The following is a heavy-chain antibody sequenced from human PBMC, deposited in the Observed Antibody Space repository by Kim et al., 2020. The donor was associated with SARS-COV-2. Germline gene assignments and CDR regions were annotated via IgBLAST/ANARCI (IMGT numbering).Heavy chain of an antibody. CDR1: GGSVSSGNYY. CDR2: IYYIGST. J-gene: IGHJ4*02. V-gene: IGHV4-61*01. D-gene: IGHD3-16*01. Sequence: SETLSLTCTVSGGSVSSGNYYWSWIRQVPGKGLEWIGNIYYIGSTNYNPSLKSRVSISLDTSKNQFSLNLNSVTAADTAVYYCAKFQRGTPWLFDYWGQG. CDR3: AKFQRGTPWLFDY.